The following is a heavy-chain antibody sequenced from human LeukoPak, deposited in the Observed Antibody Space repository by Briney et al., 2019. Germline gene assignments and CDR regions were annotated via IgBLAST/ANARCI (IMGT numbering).Heavy chain of an antibody. D-gene: IGHD3-10*02. Sequence: PGGSLRLSCAASGFTFSSYAMTWVRQAPGEGLEWVSSIIYSGGTTYYADSVKGRFTISRDNAKNSLYLQMNSLRAEDTAVYYCAELGITMIGGVWGKGTTVTISS. CDR1: GFTFSSYA. V-gene: IGHV3-23*01. CDR2: IIYSGGTT. J-gene: IGHJ6*04. CDR3: AELGITMIGGV.